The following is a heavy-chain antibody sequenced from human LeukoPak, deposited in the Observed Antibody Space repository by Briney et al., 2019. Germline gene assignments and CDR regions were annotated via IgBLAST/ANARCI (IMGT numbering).Heavy chain of an antibody. Sequence: WASVKVSCKASGYTFTAYYMHWVRQAPGQGLEWMGWINPNSGGSDYAQKFQGRVTMPRDTSISTAYMELSSLRSADTAVYYCARSDSSGWLDYWGQGTLVTVSS. J-gene: IGHJ4*02. CDR2: INPNSGGS. CDR1: GYTFTAYY. V-gene: IGHV1-2*02. CDR3: ARSDSSGWLDY. D-gene: IGHD6-19*01.